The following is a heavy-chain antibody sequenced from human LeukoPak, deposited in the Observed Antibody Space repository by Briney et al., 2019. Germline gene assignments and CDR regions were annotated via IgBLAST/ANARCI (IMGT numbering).Heavy chain of an antibody. Sequence: GRSLRLSCAASGFTFSSYGMHWVRQAPGKGLEWVALISYDGTNKYYADSVKGRFTISRDNSKNTLNLQMNSLRAEDTAVYYCAKDQSPVVVPAAMKHMDVWGQGTTVTVSS. CDR1: GFTFSSYG. V-gene: IGHV3-30*18. J-gene: IGHJ6*02. CDR2: ISYDGTNK. D-gene: IGHD2-2*01. CDR3: AKDQSPVVVPAAMKHMDV.